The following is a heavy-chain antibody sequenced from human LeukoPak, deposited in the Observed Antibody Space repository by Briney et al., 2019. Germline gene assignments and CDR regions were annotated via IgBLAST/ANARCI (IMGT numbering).Heavy chain of an antibody. J-gene: IGHJ6*03. CDR3: ARRRGQSSGPSYYYFYMDV. CDR2: IYYSGST. V-gene: IGHV4-59*01. D-gene: IGHD2-8*02. Sequence: SETLSLTCTVSGGSISSYYWSWIRQPPGKGLEWIGYIYYSGSTNYNPSLKSRVTISVDTSKNQFSLKLSSVTAADTAVYYCARRRGQSSGPSYYYFYMDVWGKGTTVTVSS. CDR1: GGSISSYY.